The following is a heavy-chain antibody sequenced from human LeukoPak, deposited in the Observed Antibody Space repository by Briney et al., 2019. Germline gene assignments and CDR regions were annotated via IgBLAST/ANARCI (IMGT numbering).Heavy chain of an antibody. CDR3: ARGSSSSWYLQNWFDP. J-gene: IGHJ5*02. CDR1: GFTFSSYA. Sequence: GGSLRLSCAASGFTFSSYAMHWVRQAPGKGLEWVAVISYDGSNKYYADSVKGRFTISRDNSKNTLYLQMNSLRAEDTAVYYCARGSSSSWYLQNWFDPWGQGTLVTVSS. V-gene: IGHV3-30-3*01. CDR2: ISYDGSNK. D-gene: IGHD6-13*01.